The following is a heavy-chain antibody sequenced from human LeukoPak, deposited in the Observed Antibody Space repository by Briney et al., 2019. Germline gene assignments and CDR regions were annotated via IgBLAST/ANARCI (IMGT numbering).Heavy chain of an antibody. CDR1: GGSISSSYW. J-gene: IGHJ3*02. D-gene: IGHD3-22*01. Sequence: SETLSLTCAVSGGSISSSYWWSWVRQPPGKGLEWIGDIYHSGSTNYNPSLRSRVTISVDKSKDQFSLKLSSVTAADTAVYYCARGRYDSSGESFDIWGQGTMVTVSS. CDR2: IYHSGST. V-gene: IGHV4-4*02. CDR3: ARGRYDSSGESFDI.